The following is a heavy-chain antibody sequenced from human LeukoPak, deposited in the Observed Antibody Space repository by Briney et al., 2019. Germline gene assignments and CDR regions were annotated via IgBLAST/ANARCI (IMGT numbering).Heavy chain of an antibody. V-gene: IGHV3-9*01. D-gene: IGHD2/OR15-2a*01. J-gene: IGHJ3*02. CDR3: VKDKYAYSTDWSNAFDI. CDR1: GFSFDDYA. Sequence: GGSLRLSCEASGFSFDDYAMHWVRQRPGKGLEWVSGMKGRFTISRDNAKSSLYLQMNSLKAEDTALYFCVKDKYAYSTDWSNAFDIWGQGTMVTVSS.